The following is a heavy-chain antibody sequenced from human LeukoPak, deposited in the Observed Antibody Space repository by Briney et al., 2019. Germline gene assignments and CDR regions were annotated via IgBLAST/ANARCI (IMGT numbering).Heavy chain of an antibody. CDR1: GGSISSSNW. CDR2: IYHSGST. D-gene: IGHD3-16*02. CDR3: AGGGMITFGGVIAPFFDY. Sequence: SETLSLTCAVSGGSISSSNWWSWVRQPPGKGLEWIGEIYHSGSTNYNPSLKSRVTISVDTSKNQFSLKLSSVTAADTAVYYCAGGGMITFGGVIAPFFDYWGQGTLVTVSS. V-gene: IGHV4-4*02. J-gene: IGHJ4*02.